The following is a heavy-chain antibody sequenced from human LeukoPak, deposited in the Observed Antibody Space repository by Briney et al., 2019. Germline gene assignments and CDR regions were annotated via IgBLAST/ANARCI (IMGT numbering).Heavy chain of an antibody. CDR2: IYYSGST. Sequence: SETLSLTCTVSGGSISSYYWSWIRQPPGKGLEWIGYIYYSGSTNYNPSLKSRVTISVDTSKNQFSLKLSSVTAADTAVYYCARQEAADYDFWSGLDLNWFDPWGQGTLVTVSS. CDR1: GGSISSYY. V-gene: IGHV4-59*08. D-gene: IGHD3-3*01. J-gene: IGHJ5*02. CDR3: ARQEAADYDFWSGLDLNWFDP.